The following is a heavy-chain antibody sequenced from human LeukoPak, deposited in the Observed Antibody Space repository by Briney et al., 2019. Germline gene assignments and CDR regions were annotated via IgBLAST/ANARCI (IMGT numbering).Heavy chain of an antibody. CDR3: ARQRDNGWFDP. CDR2: IDPTDSST. J-gene: IGHJ5*02. Sequence: GESLKISCKGSGYSFTSYWINWVRQMPGKGLEWMGSIDPTDSSTNYSPSFQGHVTISVDKSITTAYIQWTSLKASDTAMYYCARQRDNGWFDPWGQGTLVIVSS. D-gene: IGHD2-8*01. V-gene: IGHV5-10-1*01. CDR1: GYSFTSYW.